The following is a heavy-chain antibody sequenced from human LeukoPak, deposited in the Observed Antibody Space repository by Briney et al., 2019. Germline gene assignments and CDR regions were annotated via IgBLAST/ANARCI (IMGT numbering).Heavy chain of an antibody. CDR3: ARGGSVFRFLES. CDR2: IIPIFGTA. CDR1: GGTFSSYA. D-gene: IGHD3-3*01. Sequence: ASVKVSCKASGGTFSSYAINWVRQAPGQGLEWMGGIIPIFGTANYAQKFQGRVTITADESTSTAYMELSSLRSEDTAVYYCARGGSVFRFLESWGQGTLVPVSS. V-gene: IGHV1-69*13. J-gene: IGHJ4*02.